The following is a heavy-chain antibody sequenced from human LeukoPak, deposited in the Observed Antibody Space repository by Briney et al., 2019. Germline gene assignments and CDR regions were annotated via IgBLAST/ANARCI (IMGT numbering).Heavy chain of an antibody. CDR3: AKFEGALLGNYYMGV. CDR2: ISGGGDNT. V-gene: IGHV3-23*01. CDR1: GFPFSDFA. J-gene: IGHJ6*03. Sequence: PGGSLRLSCAVSGFPFSDFAMSWIRQPPGKGLEWVSTISGGGDNTYFADSVNGRFTISTDNSKNTLFLQMVRLRAEETAVYYCAKFEGALLGNYYMGVWGKGTTVTVSS.